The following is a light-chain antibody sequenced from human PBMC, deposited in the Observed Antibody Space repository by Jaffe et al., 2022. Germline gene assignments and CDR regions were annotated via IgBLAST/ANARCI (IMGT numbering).Light chain of an antibody. CDR2: GAS. J-gene: IGKJ2*01. CDR1: QSVDSIY. CDR3: QVYGWSPPGYT. Sequence: EIVLTQSPGTLSLSPGERATLSCRASQSVDSIYLTWYQQKPGQAPRLLIYGASSRATGIPDRFSGSGSGTDFTLSISRLEPEDFAVYYCQVYGWSPPGYTFAQGTKLEIK. V-gene: IGKV3-20*01.